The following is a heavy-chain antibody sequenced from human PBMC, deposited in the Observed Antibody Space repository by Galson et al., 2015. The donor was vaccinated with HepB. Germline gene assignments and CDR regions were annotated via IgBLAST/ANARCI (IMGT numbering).Heavy chain of an antibody. V-gene: IGHV2-5*01. CDR3: GRLESTAGTFFFEN. Sequence: TTQALALTCTFSGFSLSTRGEGVGWIRQPPGKALEWLAVVYWNDDKRYSSSLRGRSTITKDTSRNQVVLTMANMDQVDTATYYCGRLESTAGTFFFENWGQGTLVTVSS. CDR1: GFSLSTRGEG. CDR2: VYWNDDK. J-gene: IGHJ4*02. D-gene: IGHD2/OR15-2a*01.